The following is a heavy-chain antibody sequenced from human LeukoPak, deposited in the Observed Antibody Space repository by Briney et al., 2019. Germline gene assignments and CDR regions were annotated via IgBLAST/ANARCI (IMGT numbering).Heavy chain of an antibody. D-gene: IGHD6-13*01. CDR1: GFTFSSYW. Sequence: GGSLRLPCAASGFTFSSYWMHWVRQAPGKGLVWVSRINSDGSSTSYADSVKGRFTISRDNAKNTLYLQMNSLRAEDTAVYYCARGYRRTGVAAAGTDYWGQGTLVTVSS. J-gene: IGHJ4*02. CDR3: ARGYRRTGVAAAGTDY. CDR2: INSDGSST. V-gene: IGHV3-74*01.